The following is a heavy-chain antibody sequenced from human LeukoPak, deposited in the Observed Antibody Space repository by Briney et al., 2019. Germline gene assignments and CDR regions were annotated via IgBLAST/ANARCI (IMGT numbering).Heavy chain of an antibody. J-gene: IGHJ4*02. CDR3: ARVLRRVTIFGVVTTYYFDY. Sequence: ASVKVSCKASGYTFTSYDINWVRQATVQGLEWMGWMNPNSGNTGYAQKFQGRVTMTRNTSISTAYMELSSLRSEDTAVYYCARVLRRVTIFGVVTTYYFDYWGQGTLVTVSS. D-gene: IGHD3-3*01. CDR1: GYTFTSYD. CDR2: MNPNSGNT. V-gene: IGHV1-8*01.